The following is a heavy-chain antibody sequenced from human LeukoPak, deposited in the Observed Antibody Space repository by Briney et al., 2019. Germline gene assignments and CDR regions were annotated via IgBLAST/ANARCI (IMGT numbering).Heavy chain of an antibody. CDR3: ARDSGYSGYVVFDY. J-gene: IGHJ4*02. CDR2: IYYSGST. Sequence: SETLSLTCTVSGGSISSGGYYWSWIRQHPGKGLEWIGYIYYSGSTYYNPSLKSRVTISVDTSKNQFSLKLSSVTAADTALYYCARDSGYSGYVVFDYWGQGTLVTVSS. CDR1: GGSISSGGYY. D-gene: IGHD5-12*01. V-gene: IGHV4-31*03.